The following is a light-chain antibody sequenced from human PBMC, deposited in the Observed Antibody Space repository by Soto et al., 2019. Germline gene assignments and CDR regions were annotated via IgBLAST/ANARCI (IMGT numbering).Light chain of an antibody. J-gene: IGKJ1*01. CDR3: QQYGSSPWT. CDR1: QSLRNNY. CDR2: GAS. V-gene: IGKV3-20*01. Sequence: EIXLTQSPGTLSLSPGERATLSCRASQSLRNNYLAWYQQKRGQAPRLLIYGASNRASGVPERFSDSGAGTDYTLTISSLEPEDFVVYHCQQYGSSPWTFGQGTKV.